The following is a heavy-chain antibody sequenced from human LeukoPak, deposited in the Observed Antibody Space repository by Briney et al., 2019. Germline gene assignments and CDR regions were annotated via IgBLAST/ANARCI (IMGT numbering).Heavy chain of an antibody. CDR2: LSSNGRDI. CDR1: GFTFSDYT. D-gene: IGHD5-24*01. Sequence: GGSLRLSCSASGFTFSDYTMHWIRQAPGKGLESVSALSSNGRDIYYADSVKGRFTISRDNSKNTLYLQMSNLRGEDTAVYYCTRDRIVEMAKMYYYYYGMDVWSQGTTVTVSS. CDR3: TRDRIVEMAKMYYYYYGMDV. J-gene: IGHJ6*02. V-gene: IGHV3-64D*06.